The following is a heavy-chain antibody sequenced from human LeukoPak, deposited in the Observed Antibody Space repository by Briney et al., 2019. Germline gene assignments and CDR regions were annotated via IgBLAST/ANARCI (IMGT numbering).Heavy chain of an antibody. CDR1: GFTFSGYA. D-gene: IGHD2-2*01. CDR3: AKGKLVPAALFDY. Sequence: QPGGSLRLSCAASGFTFSGYAMTWVRQAPGKGLEWVSTTSGSGDSTHYADSVKGRFTSSRDNSKNTLYLQVNSLRAEDTAVYYCAKGKLVPAALFDYWGQGTLVTVSS. CDR2: TSGSGDST. V-gene: IGHV3-23*01. J-gene: IGHJ4*02.